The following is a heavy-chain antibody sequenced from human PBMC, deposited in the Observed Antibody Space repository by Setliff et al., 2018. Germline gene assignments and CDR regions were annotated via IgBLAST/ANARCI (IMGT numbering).Heavy chain of an antibody. D-gene: IGHD3-10*01. CDR3: ARHKVIKKEFIRLTWFDP. CDR1: GGSFSTYY. Sequence: PSETLSLTCAVYGGSFSTYYWNWIRQPPGKGLEWIGEINHSGSTNYNPSLKSRVTISVDTSKNQFSLKLRSVTAADTAVYYCARHKVIKKEFIRLTWFDPWGQGTPVTVSS. J-gene: IGHJ5*02. V-gene: IGHV4-34*01. CDR2: INHSGST.